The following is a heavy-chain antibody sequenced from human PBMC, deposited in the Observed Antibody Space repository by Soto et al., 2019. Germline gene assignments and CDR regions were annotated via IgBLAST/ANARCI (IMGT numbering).Heavy chain of an antibody. CDR2: IWYDGSNK. Sequence: GGSLRLSCAASGFTFSSYGMHWVRQAPGKGLEWVAVIWYDGSNKYYADSVKGRFTISRDNSKNTLYLQMNSLRAEDTAVYYCARVYNLGELSLYRGYFDYWGQGTLVTVSS. CDR1: GFTFSSYG. CDR3: ARVYNLGELSLYRGYFDY. V-gene: IGHV3-33*01. D-gene: IGHD3-16*02. J-gene: IGHJ4*02.